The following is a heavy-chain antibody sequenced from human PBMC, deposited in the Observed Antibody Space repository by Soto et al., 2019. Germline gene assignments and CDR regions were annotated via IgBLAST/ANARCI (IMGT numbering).Heavy chain of an antibody. CDR2: IYYSVTG. CDR3: ARADSYAESIRGVVVHAYIFDY. V-gene: IGHV4-59*11. D-gene: IGHD3-10*01. Sequence: SETLSLTCTVSGVSITHHYWGWIRQPPGKGLEWIGHIYYSVTGTYNPSLESRVTISVDTSKNQFSLKLRSVTAADTAVYYCARADSYAESIRGVVVHAYIFDYWGQGTLVTVSS. CDR1: GVSITHHY. J-gene: IGHJ4*02.